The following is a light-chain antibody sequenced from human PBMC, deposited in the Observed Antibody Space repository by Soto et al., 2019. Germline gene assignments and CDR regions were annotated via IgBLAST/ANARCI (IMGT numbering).Light chain of an antibody. CDR2: GAS. J-gene: IGKJ2*01. Sequence: EVVLAQSPGTLSLAPGDRATLSCRTSQSVDGRYLAWYHQIPGQAPRLLIYGASRRATGIPDRFSGSVSGTDFTLTISRLEPEDFAVYYCQLYGNSLLYTFGQGTKVDIK. V-gene: IGKV3-20*01. CDR3: QLYGNSLLYT. CDR1: QSVDGRY.